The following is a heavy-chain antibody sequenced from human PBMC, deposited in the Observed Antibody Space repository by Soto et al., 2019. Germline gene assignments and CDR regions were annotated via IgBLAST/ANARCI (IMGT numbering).Heavy chain of an antibody. CDR2: ISSSSSNI. CDR1: GFTFSSYS. D-gene: IGHD2-21*02. CDR3: ARDIDCGGVCYYYSYMDV. J-gene: IGHJ6*02. Sequence: EVQLVESGGGLVQPGGSLRLSCAASGFTFSSYSMNWVRQAPGKGLEWVSSISSSSSNIYYADSVKGRITISRDNAKNSLYLQMNRLRAEDPAVYSCARDIDCGGVCYYYSYMDVWGQGTTVTVSS. V-gene: IGHV3-21*01.